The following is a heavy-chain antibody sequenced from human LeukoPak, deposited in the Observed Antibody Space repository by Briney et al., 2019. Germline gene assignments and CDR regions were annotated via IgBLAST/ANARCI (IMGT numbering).Heavy chain of an antibody. CDR3: ARDQGGIYYDSSGYDAFDI. V-gene: IGHV3-21*01. D-gene: IGHD3-22*01. CDR1: GFTFSSYS. J-gene: IGHJ3*02. Sequence: PGGSLRLSCAASGFTFSSYSMNWVRQAPGKGLEWVSSISSSSSYIYYADSVKGRFTISRDNAKNSLYLQMNSLRAEDTAVYYCARDQGGIYYDSSGYDAFDIWGQGTMVTVSS. CDR2: ISSSSSYI.